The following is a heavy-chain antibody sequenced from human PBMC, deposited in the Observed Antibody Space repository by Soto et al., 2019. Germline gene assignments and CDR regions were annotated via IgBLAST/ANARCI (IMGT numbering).Heavy chain of an antibody. J-gene: IGHJ6*02. CDR1: GGPISSSSYY. Sequence: PSETLSLTCTVSGGPISSSSYYWGWIRQPPGKGLEWIGSIYHSGSTYYNPSLKSRVTISVDTSRNQFSLKLSSVTAADTAVYYCARVGGYGMDVWGQGTTVTVSS. V-gene: IGHV4-39*07. CDR2: IYHSGST. D-gene: IGHD3-10*01. CDR3: ARVGGYGMDV.